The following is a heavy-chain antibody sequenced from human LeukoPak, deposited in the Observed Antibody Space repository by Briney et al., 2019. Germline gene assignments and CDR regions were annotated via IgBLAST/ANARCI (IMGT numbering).Heavy chain of an antibody. Sequence: GGSLRLSCAASGFTFSSYGMSWVRQAPGEGLEWVSSISNSDGTTYYADSVKGRFTISRDNSKNTLFLQMNSLRAEDSALYYCAKKAVSGGGNNWFDPWGQGTLVTVSS. J-gene: IGHJ5*02. V-gene: IGHV3-23*01. CDR1: GFTFSSYG. CDR2: ISNSDGTT. D-gene: IGHD3-10*01. CDR3: AKKAVSGGGNNWFDP.